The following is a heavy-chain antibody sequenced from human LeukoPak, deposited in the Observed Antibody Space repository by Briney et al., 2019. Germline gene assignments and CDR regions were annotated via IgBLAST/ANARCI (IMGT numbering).Heavy chain of an antibody. D-gene: IGHD3-10*01. CDR2: INPNSGGT. CDR3: ARDLSLGWFGELFGYYFDY. CDR1: GYTFTGYY. Sequence: GASVKVSCKASGYTFTGYYMHWVRQAPGQGLEWMGWINPNSGGTNYAQKFQGRVTMTRDTSISTAYMELSRLRSDDTAVYYCARDLSLGWFGELFGYYFDYWGQGTLVTVSS. J-gene: IGHJ4*02. V-gene: IGHV1-2*02.